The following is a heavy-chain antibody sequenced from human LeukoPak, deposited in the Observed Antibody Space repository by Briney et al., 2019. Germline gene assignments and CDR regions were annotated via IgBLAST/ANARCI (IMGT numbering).Heavy chain of an antibody. Sequence: SETLSLTCTVSGGSISSYYWNWIRQPPGKGLEWIGYIYYSGSTNYNPSLKSRVTISVDTSKNQFSLKLSSVTAADTAVYYCARDRTLDWGRGEYYFAYWGQGTLVTVSS. V-gene: IGHV4-59*01. J-gene: IGHJ4*02. D-gene: IGHD3-16*01. CDR2: IYYSGST. CDR3: ARDRTLDWGRGEYYFAY. CDR1: GGSISSYY.